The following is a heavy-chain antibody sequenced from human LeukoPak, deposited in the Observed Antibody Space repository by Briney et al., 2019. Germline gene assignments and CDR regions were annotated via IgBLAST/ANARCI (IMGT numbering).Heavy chain of an antibody. CDR2: ISWNSGSI. D-gene: IGHD6-13*01. CDR3: AKDSGSTPLPLGSSSWRDGSAFDI. J-gene: IGHJ3*02. Sequence: GGSLRLSCAASGFTFDDYAMHWVRQAPGKGLGWVSGISWNSGSIGYADPVKGRFTISRDNAKNSLYLQMNSLRAEDTALYYCAKDSGSTPLPLGSSSWRDGSAFDIWGQGTMVTVSS. CDR1: GFTFDDYA. V-gene: IGHV3-9*01.